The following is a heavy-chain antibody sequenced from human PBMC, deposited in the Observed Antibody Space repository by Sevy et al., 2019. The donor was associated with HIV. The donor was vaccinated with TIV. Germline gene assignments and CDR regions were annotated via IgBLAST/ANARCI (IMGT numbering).Heavy chain of an antibody. Sequence: ASVKVSCKASGYTFTAYHITWVRQAPGQGLEWMGWITPYNGDTDYARNIQGRVTMTTDTSRRTAYLELRSLKFDDTGMYYCARGRATNVGGYYFDHWGQGALVTVSS. J-gene: IGHJ4*02. V-gene: IGHV1-18*01. CDR1: GYTFTAYH. CDR2: ITPYNGDT. D-gene: IGHD6-25*01. CDR3: ARGRATNVGGYYFDH.